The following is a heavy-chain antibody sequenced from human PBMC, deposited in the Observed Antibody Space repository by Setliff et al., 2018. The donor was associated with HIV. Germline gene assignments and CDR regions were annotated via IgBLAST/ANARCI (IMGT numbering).Heavy chain of an antibody. CDR3: ARDHCSSSGCYEYSYYGMDV. D-gene: IGHD2-2*01. J-gene: IGHJ6*02. CDR2: INPSGGST. V-gene: IGHV1-46*01. CDR1: GYTFTSYY. Sequence: GASVKVSCKASGYTFTSYYMHWVRQAPGQGLEWMGIINPSGGSTSDAQKFQGRVTMTRDTSISTAYMEVSRLRSDDTAVYYCARDHCSSSGCYEYSYYGMDVWGQGTTVTVSS.